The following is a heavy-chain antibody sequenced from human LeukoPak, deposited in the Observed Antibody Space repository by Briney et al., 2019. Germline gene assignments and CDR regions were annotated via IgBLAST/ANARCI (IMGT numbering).Heavy chain of an antibody. CDR2: ISYGGSNK. CDR1: GFTFSSYA. CDR3: AREWGGFDY. J-gene: IGHJ4*02. D-gene: IGHD3-16*01. V-gene: IGHV3-30*04. Sequence: GGSLRLSCAASGFTFSSYAMHWVRQAPGKGLKWVAVISYGGSNKYYADSVKGRFTIPRDNSKNTLYLQMNSLRAEDTAVYYCAREWGGFDYWGQGTLVTVSS.